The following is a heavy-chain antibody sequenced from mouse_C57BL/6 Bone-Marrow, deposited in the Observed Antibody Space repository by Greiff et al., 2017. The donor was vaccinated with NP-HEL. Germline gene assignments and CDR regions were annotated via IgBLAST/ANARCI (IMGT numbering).Heavy chain of an antibody. J-gene: IGHJ2*01. Sequence: VHVKQSGAELVRPGASVKLSCTASGFNIKDDYMHWVKQRPEQGLEWIGWFDPENGDTEYASKFQGKATITADTSSNTAYLQLSSLTSEDTAVYYCTTPITTVVAPYWGQGTTLTVSS. CDR1: GFNIKDDY. V-gene: IGHV14-4*01. D-gene: IGHD1-1*01. CDR3: TTPITTVVAPY. CDR2: FDPENGDT.